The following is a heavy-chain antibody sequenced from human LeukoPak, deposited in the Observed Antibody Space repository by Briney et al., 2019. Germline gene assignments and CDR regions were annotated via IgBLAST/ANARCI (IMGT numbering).Heavy chain of an antibody. CDR1: GFTFSSYG. J-gene: IGHJ4*02. CDR3: AKARGYSYGTLDY. CDR2: ISYDGSNK. V-gene: IGHV3-30*18. Sequence: PGGSLRLSCAASGFTFSSYGMHWVRQAPGKGLEWVAVISYDGSNKYYADSVKGRFTISRDNSKNTLYLQMNSLRAEDTAVYYCAKARGYSYGTLDYWGQGTLVTVSS. D-gene: IGHD5-18*01.